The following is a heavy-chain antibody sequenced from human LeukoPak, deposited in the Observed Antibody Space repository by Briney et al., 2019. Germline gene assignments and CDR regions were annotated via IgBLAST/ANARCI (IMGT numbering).Heavy chain of an antibody. J-gene: IGHJ4*02. CDR2: ISSSGSTI. CDR3: ARGEDYYDSSGYYYFDY. Sequence: PGGSLRLSCAASGFTFSSYAMNWVRQAPGKGLEWVSYISSSGSTIYYADSVKGRFTISRDNAKNSLYLQMNSLRAEDTAVYYCARGEDYYDSSGYYYFDYWGQGTLVTVSS. D-gene: IGHD3-22*01. CDR1: GFTFSSYA. V-gene: IGHV3-48*03.